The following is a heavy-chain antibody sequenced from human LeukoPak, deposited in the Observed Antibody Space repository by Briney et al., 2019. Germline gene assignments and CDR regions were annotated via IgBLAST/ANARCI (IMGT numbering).Heavy chain of an antibody. CDR1: RFTFSSHA. J-gene: IGHJ5*02. V-gene: IGHV3-23*01. CDR2: ISGNGVNP. CDR3: SKNPYSDGSHWFDP. D-gene: IGHD5-24*01. Sequence: GGSLRLSCAASRFTFSSHAMSWVRQAPGKGLEWVSTISGNGVNPYYADSVKGRFTISRDNTGNTLYLQMNSLRAEDTAVYYCSKNPYSDGSHWFDPWGQGTLVTVSA.